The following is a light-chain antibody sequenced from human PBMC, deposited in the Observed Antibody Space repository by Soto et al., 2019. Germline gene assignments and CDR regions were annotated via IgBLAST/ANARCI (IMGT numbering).Light chain of an antibody. Sequence: QSALTQPPSASGVPGQRVTISCSGSSSNIGSNYVYWYQQLPGTAPKLLIYRNNQRRSGVPDRFSGSKSGTSVSLAISGLRSEDEADYYCAAWDDSLSGVLFGGGTKLTVL. CDR2: RNN. V-gene: IGLV1-47*01. CDR3: AAWDDSLSGVL. J-gene: IGLJ2*01. CDR1: SSNIGSNY.